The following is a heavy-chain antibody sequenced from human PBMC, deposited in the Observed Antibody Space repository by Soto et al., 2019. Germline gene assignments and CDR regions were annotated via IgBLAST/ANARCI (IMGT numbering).Heavy chain of an antibody. D-gene: IGHD3-22*01. V-gene: IGHV3-30-3*01. CDR3: LRLEWYYYYSIGFYLIDDDPRAPEPQDY. CDR1: GFTFSSYA. CDR2: ISYDGSNK. J-gene: IGHJ4*02. Sequence: GGSLRLSCAASGFTFSSYAMHWVRQAPGKGLEWVAVISYDGSNKYYADSVKGRFTISRDNSKNTLYLQMNSLRAEDTAVYYCLRLEWYYYYSIGFYLIDDDPRAPEPQDYWGQGTLVTVSS.